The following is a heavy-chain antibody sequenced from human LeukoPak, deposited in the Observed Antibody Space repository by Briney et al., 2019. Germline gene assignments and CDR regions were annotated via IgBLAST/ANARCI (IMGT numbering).Heavy chain of an antibody. V-gene: IGHV4-34*01. CDR1: GGSFSGYY. CDR3: ARAPLVGQVLSEWLVRYYYYGMDV. J-gene: IGHJ6*02. Sequence: SETLSLTCAVYGGSFSGYYWSWIRQPPGKGLEWIGEINHSGSTNYNPSLKSRVTISVDTSKNQFSLKLSSVTAADTAVYYCARAPLVGQVLSEWLVRYYYYGMDVWGQGTTVTVSS. D-gene: IGHD6-19*01. CDR2: INHSGST.